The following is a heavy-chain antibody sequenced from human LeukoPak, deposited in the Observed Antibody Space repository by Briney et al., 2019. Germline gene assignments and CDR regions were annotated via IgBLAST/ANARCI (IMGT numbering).Heavy chain of an antibody. D-gene: IGHD2-21*02. Sequence: ASVKVSCKASGYTFTRHDVNWVRQATGQGLEWMGWINPNSKNTGYAQKFQGRVTLTTDISTSTAYMELSSLDSEDTAVYYCARAIPFRYLLGGDYYERSSHGFDIWGQGTMITVSS. CDR1: GYTFTRHD. CDR2: INPNSKNT. V-gene: IGHV1-8*01. J-gene: IGHJ3*02. CDR3: ARAIPFRYLLGGDYYERSSHGFDI.